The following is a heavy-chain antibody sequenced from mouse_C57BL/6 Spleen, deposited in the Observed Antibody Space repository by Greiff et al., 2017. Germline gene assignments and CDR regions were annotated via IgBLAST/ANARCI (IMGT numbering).Heavy chain of an antibody. V-gene: IGHV5-17*01. CDR3: ARRSNPYYFDY. D-gene: IGHD2-5*01. CDR2: ISSGSSTI. CDR1: GFTFSDYG. J-gene: IGHJ2*01. Sequence: DVKLVESGGGLVKPGGSLKLSCAASGFTFSDYGMHWVRQAPEKGLEWVAYISSGSSTIYYADTVKGRFTISRDNAKNTLFLQMTSLRSEDTAMYYCARRSNPYYFDYWGQGTTLTVSS.